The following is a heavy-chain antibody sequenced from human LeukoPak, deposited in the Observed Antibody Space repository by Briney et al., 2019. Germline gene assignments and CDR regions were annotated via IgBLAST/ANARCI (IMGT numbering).Heavy chain of an antibody. CDR1: GGPISSYY. V-gene: IGHV4-30-4*01. D-gene: IGHD3-10*01. Sequence: SETLSLTCTVSGGPISSYYWSWIRQPPGKGLEWIGYIYYSGSTYYNPSLKSRVTISVDTSKNQFSLKLSSVTAADTAVYYCARHKTGSGSRDYWGQGTLVTVSS. CDR2: IYYSGST. CDR3: ARHKTGSGSRDY. J-gene: IGHJ4*02.